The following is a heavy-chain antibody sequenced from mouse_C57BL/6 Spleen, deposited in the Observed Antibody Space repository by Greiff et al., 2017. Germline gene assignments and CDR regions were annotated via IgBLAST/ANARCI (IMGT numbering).Heavy chain of an antibody. CDR3: ARSDKDYAMDY. Sequence: EVKLVESGPGLAKPSQTLSLTCSVTGYSITSDSWNWIRKFPGNKLEYMGYISYSGSTYYNPSLKSRISITRDTSKNQYYLQLNSVTTEDTATYYCARSDKDYAMDYWGQGTSVTVSS. CDR1: GYSITSDS. V-gene: IGHV3-8*01. CDR2: ISYSGST. J-gene: IGHJ4*01.